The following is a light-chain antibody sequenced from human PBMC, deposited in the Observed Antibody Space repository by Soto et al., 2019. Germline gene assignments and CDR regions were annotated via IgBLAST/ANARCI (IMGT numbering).Light chain of an antibody. J-gene: IGLJ1*01. CDR2: EVS. CDR3: ATWDVSLNGYV. Sequence: QSVLTQPASVSGSPGQSITISCTGTSNDVGGYKYVSWHQQHPGKAPKLMIYEVSNRPSGVSTRFSASRSGNTASLTISGLQAEDEADYFCATWDVSLNGYVFGTGTKLTVL. V-gene: IGLV2-14*01. CDR1: SNDVGGYKY.